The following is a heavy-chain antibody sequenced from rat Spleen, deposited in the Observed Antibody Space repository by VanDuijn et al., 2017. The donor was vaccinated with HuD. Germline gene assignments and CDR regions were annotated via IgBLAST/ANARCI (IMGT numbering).Heavy chain of an antibody. CDR1: GFTFSNYY. Sequence: EVQLVESGGGLVQPGRSLKLSCAALGFTFSNYYMAWVRQAPTKGLEWVASISTGGGNTYYRDSVKGRFTISRDNAKDTLYLQMDSMGSEDTATSYCATQGPYYYRSNDYWSQGTLVTVSS. V-gene: IGHV5-25*01. J-gene: IGHJ3*01. CDR3: ATQGPYYYRSNDY. D-gene: IGHD1-2*01. CDR2: ISTGGGNT.